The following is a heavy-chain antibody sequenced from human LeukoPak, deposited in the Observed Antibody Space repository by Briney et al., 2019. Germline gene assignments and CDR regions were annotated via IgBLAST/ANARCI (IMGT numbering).Heavy chain of an antibody. CDR2: IWYDGSNK. Sequence: QSGGSLRLSCAASGFTFSSYGMHWVRQAPGKGLEWVAVIWYDGSNKYYADSVKGRFTISRDNSKNTLYLQMNSLRAEDTAVYYCAKGRGYCTGGSCYSDYWGQGTLVTVSS. CDR3: AKGRGYCTGGSCYSDY. J-gene: IGHJ4*02. CDR1: GFTFSSYG. D-gene: IGHD2-15*01. V-gene: IGHV3-33*06.